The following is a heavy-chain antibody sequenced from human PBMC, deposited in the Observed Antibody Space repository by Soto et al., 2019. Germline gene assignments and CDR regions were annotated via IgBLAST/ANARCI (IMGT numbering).Heavy chain of an antibody. CDR1: GGTFSSYA. Sequence: QVQLVQSGAEVKKPGSSVKVSCKASGGTFSSYAISWARQAPGQGLEWMGGIIPIFGTANYAQKFQGRVTITEYESTSTAYMELSSLRSEDTAVYDCATSGGPCSGGSCYSPSYYYGMDVWGQGTTVTVSS. CDR3: ATSGGPCSGGSCYSPSYYYGMDV. V-gene: IGHV1-69*01. D-gene: IGHD2-15*01. J-gene: IGHJ6*02. CDR2: IIPIFGTA.